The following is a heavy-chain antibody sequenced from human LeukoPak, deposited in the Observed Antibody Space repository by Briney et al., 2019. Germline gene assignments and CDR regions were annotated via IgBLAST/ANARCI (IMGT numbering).Heavy chain of an antibody. D-gene: IGHD6-19*01. V-gene: IGHV3-7*01. CDR3: ASSGISGWYLTGDYYYYGMDV. J-gene: IGHJ6*02. CDR1: GYTFSSYW. Sequence: PGGSLRLSCAASGYTFSSYWMSWVRQAPGKGLEGVANIKQDGSEKYYVDSVKGRFTISRDNAKNSLYLQMNSLRAEDTAVYYCASSGISGWYLTGDYYYYGMDVWGQGTTVTVSS. CDR2: IKQDGSEK.